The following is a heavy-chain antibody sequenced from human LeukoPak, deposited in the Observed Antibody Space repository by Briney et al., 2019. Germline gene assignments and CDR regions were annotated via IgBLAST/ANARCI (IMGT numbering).Heavy chain of an antibody. CDR2: IYYSGST. Sequence: SETLSLTCTVSGGSVSSGSYYWNWTRQPPGKGLEWMGYIYYSGSTNYNPSLKSRVTISVDTSKNQFSLKLSSVTAADTAVYYCARRYGSLSARFDYWGQGTLVTVSS. J-gene: IGHJ4*02. D-gene: IGHD1-26*01. CDR3: ARRYGSLSARFDY. V-gene: IGHV4-61*01. CDR1: GGSVSSGSYY.